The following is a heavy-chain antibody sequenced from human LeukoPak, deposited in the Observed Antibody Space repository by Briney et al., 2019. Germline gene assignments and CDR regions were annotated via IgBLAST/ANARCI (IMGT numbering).Heavy chain of an antibody. V-gene: IGHV3-53*01. CDR3: ARPLSTSSFSYYYGMDV. D-gene: IGHD6-6*01. CDR1: GFTASSNY. CDR2: IYSGGTT. Sequence: GGSLRLSCAASGFTASSNYMSWVRQAPGKGLEWVSVIYSGGTTYYADSVKGRFTISRDISKNTLYLQMNSLRAEDTAVYYCARPLSTSSFSYYYGMDVWGQGTTVTVSS. J-gene: IGHJ6*02.